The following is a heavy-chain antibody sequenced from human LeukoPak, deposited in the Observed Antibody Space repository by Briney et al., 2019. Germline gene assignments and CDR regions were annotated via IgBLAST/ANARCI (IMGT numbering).Heavy chain of an antibody. CDR1: GGSFSGYY. J-gene: IGHJ5*02. Sequence: PSETLSLTCAVYGGSFSGYYWSWIRQPPGKGLEWIGEINHSGSTNYNPSLKSRVTISVDTSKNQFSLKLSSVTAADTAVYYCARGHGDLIAAANWFDPWGQGTLVTVSS. V-gene: IGHV4-34*01. CDR3: ARGHGDLIAAANWFDP. D-gene: IGHD6-13*01. CDR2: INHSGST.